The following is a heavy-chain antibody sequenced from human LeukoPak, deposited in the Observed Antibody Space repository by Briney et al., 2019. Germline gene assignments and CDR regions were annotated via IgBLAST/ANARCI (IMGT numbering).Heavy chain of an antibody. CDR2: ISGSGGST. V-gene: IGHV3-23*01. Sequence: GGSLRLSCAASEFTFGSYGMSWVRQAPGKGLEWVSSISGSGGSTQYADSVQGRFAISRDNSKNTLYLQMNSLRVEDTAMYFCARDPNGDYIGTFDMWGRGTMVSVSS. CDR1: EFTFGSYG. D-gene: IGHD4-17*01. CDR3: ARDPNGDYIGTFDM. J-gene: IGHJ3*02.